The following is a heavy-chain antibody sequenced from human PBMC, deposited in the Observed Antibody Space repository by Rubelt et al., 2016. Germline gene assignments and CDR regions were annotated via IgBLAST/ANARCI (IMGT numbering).Heavy chain of an antibody. CDR2: ISSGSTYI. CDR3: ARSLERGAAAGRGWFDA. J-gene: IGHJ5*02. D-gene: IGHD6-13*01. Sequence: GEGLEWVSSISSGSTYIYHADSVKGRFTISRDNAKNSLYLQMNSLRADDTALYYCARSLERGAAAGRGWFDAWGQGTLVTVSS. V-gene: IGHV3-21*01.